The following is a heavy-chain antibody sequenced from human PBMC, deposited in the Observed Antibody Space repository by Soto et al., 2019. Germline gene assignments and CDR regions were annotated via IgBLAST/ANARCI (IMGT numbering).Heavy chain of an antibody. Sequence: PGGSLRLSCVASGFIFEDCAMNWVRQGPGKGLEWVSGISWNSGTIGYADAVKGRFTISRDNAKNSLHLQMNSLRAEDTALYYCAKDVGSYYYDTSAYHYDYWGRGTQVTVSS. CDR3: AKDVGSYYYDTSAYHYDY. CDR2: ISWNSGTI. V-gene: IGHV3-9*01. CDR1: GFIFEDCA. D-gene: IGHD3-22*01. J-gene: IGHJ4*02.